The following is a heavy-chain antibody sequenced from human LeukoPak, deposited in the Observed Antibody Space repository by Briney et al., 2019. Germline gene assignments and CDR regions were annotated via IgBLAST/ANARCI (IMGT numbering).Heavy chain of an antibody. CDR2: IYSGGST. CDR1: GFTVSSNY. D-gene: IGHD3-10*01. J-gene: IGHJ4*02. V-gene: IGHV3-53*01. Sequence: GGSLRLSCAASGFTVSSNYMSWVRQAPGKGLEWVSVIYSGGSTYYADSMKGRFTISRDNSKNTLYLQMNSLRAEDTAVYYCAKDGWFGELMFLSSGYSYYFDYWGQGTLVTVSS. CDR3: AKDGWFGELMFLSSGYSYYFDY.